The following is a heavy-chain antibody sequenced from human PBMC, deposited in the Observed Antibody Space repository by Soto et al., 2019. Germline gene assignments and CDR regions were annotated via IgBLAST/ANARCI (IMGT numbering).Heavy chain of an antibody. CDR1: GFTFSHFV. J-gene: IGHJ6*02. V-gene: IGHV3-23*01. CDR3: AKRFYNSGFFYCLDV. D-gene: IGHD6-19*01. CDR2: ISGSGDNT. Sequence: QPGGSLRLSCAASGFTFSHFVMSWVRQAPGKGLEWVSSISGSGDNTFYADSVKGRFTISRDNSKSTVSLQINSLRAEDTAVYYCAKRFYNSGFFYCLDVWGQGTTVPVPS.